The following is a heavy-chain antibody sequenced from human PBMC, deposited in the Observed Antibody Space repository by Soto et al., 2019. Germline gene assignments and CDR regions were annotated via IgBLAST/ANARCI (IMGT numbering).Heavy chain of an antibody. CDR3: ARDLIRGMAGPFDY. D-gene: IGHD6-19*01. CDR2: ISYDETNK. CDR1: GFIFSSYS. Sequence: PGGSLRLSCAASGFIFSSYSMHWVRQAPGKGLEWVAVISYDETNKYYADSVKGRFTISRDKSKNTLYLQMNSLRPEDTAVYFCARDLIRGMAGPFDYWGQGTLVTVSS. V-gene: IGHV3-30-3*01. J-gene: IGHJ4*02.